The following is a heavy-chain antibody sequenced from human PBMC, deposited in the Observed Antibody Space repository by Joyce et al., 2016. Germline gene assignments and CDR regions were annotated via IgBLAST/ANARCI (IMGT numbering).Heavy chain of an antibody. D-gene: IGHD6-13*01. CDR2: ISDNSRFI. J-gene: IGHJ4*02. CDR3: GRVDPTEQPIDY. V-gene: IGHV3-21*01. Sequence: EVQLVESGGGLVKPGGSLSISGAASGFAFSTYTMSWVRQAPGKGLEVVSSISDNSRFIYYADSLKGRFTISRDNAKNSLYLQMNSLRAEDTAVYYCGRVDPTEQPIDYWGQGTLVTVSS. CDR1: GFAFSTYT.